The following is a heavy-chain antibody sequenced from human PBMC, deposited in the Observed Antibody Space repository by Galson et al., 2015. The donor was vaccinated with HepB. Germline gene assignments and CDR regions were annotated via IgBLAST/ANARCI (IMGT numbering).Heavy chain of an antibody. CDR1: GYTFNHSY. CDR2: INPSGTST. Sequence: SCKASGYTFNHSYIHWVRQATGQGLEWMAIINPSGTSTTYAQKFQGRVTLTRDTSTSTVYMELSSLRSEDTAVYFCATGDYRATYTFDIWGQGTLVTVSS. CDR3: ATGDYRATYTFDI. J-gene: IGHJ3*02. V-gene: IGHV1-46*02. D-gene: IGHD4-11*01.